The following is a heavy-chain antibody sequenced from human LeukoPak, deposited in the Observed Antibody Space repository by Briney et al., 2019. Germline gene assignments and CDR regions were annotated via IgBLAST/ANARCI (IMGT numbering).Heavy chain of an antibody. D-gene: IGHD4-23*01. CDR3: ARAGIYGGGKSYAFDV. J-gene: IGHJ3*01. Sequence: PGGSLRLSCAASGFTFSSYWMSWVRQAPGKGLEWVANIKQDGSEKYYVDSVKGRFTISRDNARNSLYLHMNSLRVGDTAVYYCARAGIYGGGKSYAFDVWGQGTTVIVSS. V-gene: IGHV3-7*01. CDR2: IKQDGSEK. CDR1: GFTFSSYW.